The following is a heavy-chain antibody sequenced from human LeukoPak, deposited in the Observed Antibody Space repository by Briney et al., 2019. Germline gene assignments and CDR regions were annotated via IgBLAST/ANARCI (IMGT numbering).Heavy chain of an antibody. V-gene: IGHV3-7*01. CDR1: GFTFSSYW. Sequence: GGSLRLSCAASGFTFSSYWMSWVRQAPGKGLEWVANIKQDGSEKYYVDSVKGRFTISRDNAKSSLYLQMNSLRAEDTAVYYCARDHLVDIVGSIDYWGQGTLVTVSS. CDR3: ARDHLVDIVGSIDY. D-gene: IGHD1-26*01. J-gene: IGHJ4*02. CDR2: IKQDGSEK.